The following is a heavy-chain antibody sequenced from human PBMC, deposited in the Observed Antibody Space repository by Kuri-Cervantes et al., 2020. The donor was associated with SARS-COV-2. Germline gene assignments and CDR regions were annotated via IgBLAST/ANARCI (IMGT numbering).Heavy chain of an antibody. CDR3: AKIPIIAAAGADAFDI. Sequence: GGSLRLSCAASGFTFSSYGMHWVRQAPGKGLEWVAFIRYGGSNKYYADSVKGRFTISRDNSKNTLYLQMNSLRAEDTAVYYCAKIPIIAAAGADAFDIWGQGTMVTVSS. V-gene: IGHV3-30*02. J-gene: IGHJ3*02. CDR1: GFTFSSYG. D-gene: IGHD6-13*01. CDR2: IRYGGSNK.